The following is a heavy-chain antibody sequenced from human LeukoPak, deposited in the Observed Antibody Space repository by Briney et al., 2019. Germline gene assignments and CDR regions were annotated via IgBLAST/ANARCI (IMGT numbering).Heavy chain of an antibody. CDR3: GIEPRDYDSSGYCREVGGY. J-gene: IGHJ4*02. CDR1: GFTFSSYS. D-gene: IGHD3-22*01. V-gene: IGHV3-21*01. CDR2: ISSSSCYI. Sequence: GGSLRLSCAASGFTFSSYSMNWVRQAPGKGLEWVSSISSSSCYIYYADSVKGRFTISRDNAKNSLYLQMNSLRAEDTAVYYCGIEPRDYDSSGYCREVGGYWGQGTLVTVSS.